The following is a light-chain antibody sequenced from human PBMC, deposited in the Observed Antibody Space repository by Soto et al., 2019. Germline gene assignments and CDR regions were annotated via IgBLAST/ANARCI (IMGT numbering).Light chain of an antibody. J-gene: IGKJ2*01. Sequence: IVLTQSPGTLSLSPGERATLSCRASQNVSIRSLAWYQQKPGQAPRLLIYDASSRATGIPDRFSGSGSATDFTLSISRLEPEDSAVYYCQQYGTSPNTFGQGTKLEIK. V-gene: IGKV3-20*01. CDR2: DAS. CDR1: QNVSIRS. CDR3: QQYGTSPNT.